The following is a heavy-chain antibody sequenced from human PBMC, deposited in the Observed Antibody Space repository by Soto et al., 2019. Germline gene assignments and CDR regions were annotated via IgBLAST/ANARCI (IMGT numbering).Heavy chain of an antibody. Sequence: SETLSLTCTVSGGSISGCHWSWIRQPPGKGLEWIGEIYHSGSTNYNPSLKSRVTISVDKSKNQFSLKLSSVTAADTAVYYCASRLLWFGELLYSPSRDYGMDFCGQGTTVTVS. V-gene: IGHV4-59*12. CDR3: ASRLLWFGELLYSPSRDYGMDF. J-gene: IGHJ6*02. CDR1: GGSISGCH. CDR2: IYHSGST. D-gene: IGHD3-10*01.